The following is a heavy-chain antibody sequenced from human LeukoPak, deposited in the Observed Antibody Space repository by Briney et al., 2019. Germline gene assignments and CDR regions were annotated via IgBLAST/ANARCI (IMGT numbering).Heavy chain of an antibody. CDR1: GFTFSGYW. CDR3: ARLINWGSSDY. CDR2: IKVDGSEK. J-gene: IGHJ4*02. Sequence: GGSLRLSCAASGFTFSGYWMSWVRQAPGKGLEWVANIKVDGSEKYYVDSVKGRFTISRDNAKNSLYLQMNSLRAEDTAVHYCARLINWGSSDYWGQGTLVTVSS. D-gene: IGHD7-27*01. V-gene: IGHV3-7*05.